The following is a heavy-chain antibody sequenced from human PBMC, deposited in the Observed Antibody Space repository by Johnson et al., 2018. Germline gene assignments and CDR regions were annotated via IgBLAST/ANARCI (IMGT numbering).Heavy chain of an antibody. V-gene: IGHV3-33*01. D-gene: IGHD3-10*01. Sequence: QVQLVQSGGGVVQPGTSLRLSCAASGFTFSNFDIHWVRQAPGKGLQWLALIWYDGSEKYYSDSVKGRFTISRDNSKNTVYLQMNSLRPEDTDLYYWARAGSGKTKDYWGQGTLVTVSS. J-gene: IGHJ4*02. CDR2: IWYDGSEK. CDR1: GFTFSNFD. CDR3: ARAGSGKTKDY.